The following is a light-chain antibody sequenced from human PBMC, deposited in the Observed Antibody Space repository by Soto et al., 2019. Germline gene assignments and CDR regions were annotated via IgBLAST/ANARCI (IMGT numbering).Light chain of an antibody. CDR3: QQSYTAVFT. J-gene: IGKJ3*01. CDR2: GAS. V-gene: IGKV1-39*01. CDR1: QSIRNY. Sequence: DIQMTQSPSSLSASVGDRVTITCRASQSIRNYLNWYQQKPGKAPNLLIYGASSLQSGVPSRFSGSGSDTDFTLTINNLQPEDFATYYCQQSYTAVFTFGPGTKVDIK.